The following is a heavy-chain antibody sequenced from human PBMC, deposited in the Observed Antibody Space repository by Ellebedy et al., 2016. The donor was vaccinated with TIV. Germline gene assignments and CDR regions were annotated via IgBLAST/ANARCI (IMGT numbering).Heavy chain of an antibody. V-gene: IGHV1-46*01. J-gene: IGHJ6*02. Sequence: AASVKVSCKASGYTFTGYYMHWVRQAPGQGLEWMGIINPSGGSTSYAQKFQGRVTITADESTSTAYMELSSLRSEDTAVYYCAGARRGYSGYDPDFYYYGMDVWGQGTTVTVSS. CDR1: GYTFTGYY. D-gene: IGHD5-12*01. CDR2: INPSGGST. CDR3: AGARRGYSGYDPDFYYYGMDV.